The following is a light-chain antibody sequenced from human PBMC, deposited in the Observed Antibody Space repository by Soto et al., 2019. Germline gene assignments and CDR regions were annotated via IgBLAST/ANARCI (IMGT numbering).Light chain of an antibody. CDR1: QGIRSY. CDR3: QQVDVYPST. V-gene: IGKV1-9*01. J-gene: IGKJ4*01. Sequence: QLTQSPSSLSAFVGDRVTITCRASQGIRSYLGWYQQKPGKAPNLLIHDASNLHSGVPSRFSGGGSGTDFTFTISSLQPEDFATYYCQQVDVYPSTFGGGTKVDIK. CDR2: DAS.